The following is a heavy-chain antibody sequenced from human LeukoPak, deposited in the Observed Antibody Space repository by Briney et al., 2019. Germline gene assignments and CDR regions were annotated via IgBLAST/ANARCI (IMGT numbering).Heavy chain of an antibody. V-gene: IGHV4-59*11. J-gene: IGHJ4*02. CDR3: ARGTTLLTY. Sequence: SETLSLTCNVSGGSMSTHYWSVIGQPPGKGLEWIGYIYYSGSTNYNPSLKSRVTISVDTSESQFSLKLNSVTAADTAVYYCARGTTLLTYWGQGSLVTVSS. CDR1: GGSMSTHY. CDR2: IYYSGST. D-gene: IGHD4-23*01.